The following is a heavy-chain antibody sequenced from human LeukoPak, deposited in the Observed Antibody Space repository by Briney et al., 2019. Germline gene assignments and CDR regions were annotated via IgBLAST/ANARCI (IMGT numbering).Heavy chain of an antibody. Sequence: GGSLRLPCAASGFTFSSYTMSWVRQVPGKGLEWVSSISSSSSYIYYADSVKGRFTISRDNAKNSLYLQMNSLRAEDTAVYYCARAVVVVAATAYYYYGMDVWGQGTTVTVSS. CDR2: ISSSSSYI. V-gene: IGHV3-21*01. CDR1: GFTFSSYT. D-gene: IGHD2-15*01. J-gene: IGHJ6*02. CDR3: ARAVVVVAATAYYYYGMDV.